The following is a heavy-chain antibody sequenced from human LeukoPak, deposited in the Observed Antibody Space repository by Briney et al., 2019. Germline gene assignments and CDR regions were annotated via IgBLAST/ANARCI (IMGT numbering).Heavy chain of an antibody. D-gene: IGHD2-2*01. CDR2: IYYSGST. CDR1: VGSISSSSYY. CDR3: ARRTVPAAMPTLIPLFGYYYYMDV. J-gene: IGHJ6*03. V-gene: IGHV4-39*02. Sequence: PSETLSLTFTVSVGSISSSSYYWGWIRQPPGKGLEWLGSIYYSGSTYYSPSLKSPVTISVGTCKKHPSLTLSSVTAAATAVYYCARRTVPAAMPTLIPLFGYYYYMDVAGKARTVTASS.